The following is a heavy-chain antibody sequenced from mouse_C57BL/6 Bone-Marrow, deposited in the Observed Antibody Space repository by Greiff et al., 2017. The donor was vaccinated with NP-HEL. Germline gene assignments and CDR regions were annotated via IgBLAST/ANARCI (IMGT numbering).Heavy chain of an antibody. CDR1: GYTFTSYW. Sequence: VQLQESGAELVKPGASVKLSCKASGYTFTSYWMHWVKQRPGQGLEWIGMIHPNSGSTNYNEKFKSKATLTVDKSSSTAYMQLSRLTSEDAAVYYCARPHYYGSSYNYAMDYWGQGTSVTVSS. CDR2: IHPNSGST. D-gene: IGHD1-1*01. CDR3: ARPHYYGSSYNYAMDY. V-gene: IGHV1-64*01. J-gene: IGHJ4*01.